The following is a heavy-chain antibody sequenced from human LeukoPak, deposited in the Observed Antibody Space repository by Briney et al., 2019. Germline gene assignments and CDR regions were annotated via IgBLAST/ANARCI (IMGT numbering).Heavy chain of an antibody. CDR3: ARSTPDDWSDC. V-gene: IGHV4-59*08. CDR1: GGSISSYY. CDR2: IYYSGST. D-gene: IGHD3-9*01. J-gene: IGHJ4*02. Sequence: ASETLSLTCTVSGGSISSYYWGWIRQPPGKGLEWIGYIYYSGSTNYNPSLKSRVTISVGTSKNLFSLKLSSVTAADTAVYYCARSTPDDWSDCWGQGTLVTVSS.